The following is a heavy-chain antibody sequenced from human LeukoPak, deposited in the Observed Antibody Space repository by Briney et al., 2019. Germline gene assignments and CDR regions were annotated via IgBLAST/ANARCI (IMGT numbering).Heavy chain of an antibody. Sequence: PSETLSLTCTVSGGSISITSYYWGWIRQPPGKGLEWIGSIYHSGSTYYNPSLKSRVTISVDTSKNQFSLKLSSVTAADTAVYYCARWGSDSGSHDYYYYYMDVWGKGTTVTVSS. CDR1: GGSISITSYY. CDR2: IYHSGST. D-gene: IGHD1-26*01. J-gene: IGHJ6*03. CDR3: ARWGSDSGSHDYYYYYMDV. V-gene: IGHV4-39*07.